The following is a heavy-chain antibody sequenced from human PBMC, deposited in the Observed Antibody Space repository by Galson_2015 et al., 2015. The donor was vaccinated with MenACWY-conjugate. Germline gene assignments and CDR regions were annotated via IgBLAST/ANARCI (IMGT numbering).Heavy chain of an antibody. CDR1: GGSISSSSYY. V-gene: IGHV4-39*01. CDR3: ARLDHHKDFGSGYYRPRAAFDI. J-gene: IGHJ3*02. D-gene: IGHD3-3*01. Sequence: SETLSLTCTVSGGSISSSSYYWGWIRQPPGKGLEWIGSIYYSGSTYYNPSLKSRVTISVDTSKNQFSLKLSSVTAADTAVYYCARLDHHKDFGSGYYRPRAAFDIWGQGTMVTVSS. CDR2: IYYSGST.